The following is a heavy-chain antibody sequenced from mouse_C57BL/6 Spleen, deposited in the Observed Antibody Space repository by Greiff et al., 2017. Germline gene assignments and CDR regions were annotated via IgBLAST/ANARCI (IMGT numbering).Heavy chain of an antibody. Sequence: VQLQQSGAELVRPGTSVKVSCKATGYAFTNYLIAWVKQRPGQGLEWIGVINPGSGGTNYNEKFKGKATLTADKSSSTAYMQRSSLTSEDSAVYFCAKHYDLYYYAMDYWGKGTSVTVSS. V-gene: IGHV1-54*01. CDR3: AKHYDLYYYAMDY. J-gene: IGHJ4*01. D-gene: IGHD2-4*01. CDR2: INPGSGGT. CDR1: GYAFTNYL.